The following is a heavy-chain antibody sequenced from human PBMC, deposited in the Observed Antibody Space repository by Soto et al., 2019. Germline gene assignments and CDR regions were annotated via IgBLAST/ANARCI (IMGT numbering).Heavy chain of an antibody. V-gene: IGHV4-34*01. D-gene: IGHD3-16*01. CDR1: GGSFSGYY. Sequence: SETLSLTCAVYGGSFSGYYWSWIRQPPGKGLEWIGEINHSGSTNYNPSLKSRVTISVDTSKNQFSLKLSSVTAADTAVYYCASKGTVWGGSDYWGQGTLVTVSS. J-gene: IGHJ4*02. CDR3: ASKGTVWGGSDY. CDR2: INHSGST.